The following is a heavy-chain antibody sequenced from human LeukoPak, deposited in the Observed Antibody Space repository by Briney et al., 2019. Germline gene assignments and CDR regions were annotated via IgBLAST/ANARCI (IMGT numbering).Heavy chain of an antibody. D-gene: IGHD2-15*01. CDR1: GFTFSTYF. V-gene: IGHV3-23*01. CDR2: VSGSGGNT. J-gene: IGHJ4*02. Sequence: GGSLRLSCAASGFTFSTYFMSWVRQAPGKGLEWVSTVSGSGGNTYYADSVKGRFTISRDNSRNTLYLQMNSLRVEDTAVYYCAKGGTAVLVDDYWGQGTLVTVSS. CDR3: AKGGTAVLVDDY.